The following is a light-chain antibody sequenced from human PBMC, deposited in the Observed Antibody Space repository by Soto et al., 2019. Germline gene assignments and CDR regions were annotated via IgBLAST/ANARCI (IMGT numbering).Light chain of an antibody. Sequence: EIVLTQSPGTLSLSPGERATLSCRASQSVSSSYLAWYQQKPGQAPRLIMYDASSRATGIPDRFSGSRSGTDFTLTISILEPEDFAVYNCQQYGSSPLTFGGGPKVEIK. V-gene: IGKV3-20*01. CDR2: DAS. CDR3: QQYGSSPLT. J-gene: IGKJ4*01. CDR1: QSVSSSY.